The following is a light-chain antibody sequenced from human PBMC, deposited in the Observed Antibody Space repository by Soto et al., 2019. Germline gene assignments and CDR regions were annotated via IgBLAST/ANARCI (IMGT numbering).Light chain of an antibody. CDR3: QQSYRTPIT. J-gene: IGKJ5*01. CDR1: QSISTF. CDR2: AAS. V-gene: IGKV1-39*01. Sequence: EITMTLSPSSLSASVGHRVTIACRASQSISTFLNWYQQKKGKAPNLLIYAASGLQSGVPSRFSGSGYGTDFNLTISSLQTEDFATYYCQQSYRTPITFGQGTRLEIK.